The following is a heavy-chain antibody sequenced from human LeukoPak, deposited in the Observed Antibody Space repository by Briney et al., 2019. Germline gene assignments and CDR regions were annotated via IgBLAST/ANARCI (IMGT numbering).Heavy chain of an antibody. J-gene: IGHJ3*02. Sequence: SETLSLTCAVSGYSISSGYYWGWIRQPPGKGLEWIGSIYHSGSTYYNPSLKSRVTISVDTSKNQFSLKLSSVTAADTAVYYCARGDGDCSSTSCYASAFDIWGQGTMVAVSS. CDR1: GYSISSGYY. CDR3: ARGDGDCSSTSCYASAFDI. CDR2: IYHSGST. D-gene: IGHD2-2*01. V-gene: IGHV4-38-2*01.